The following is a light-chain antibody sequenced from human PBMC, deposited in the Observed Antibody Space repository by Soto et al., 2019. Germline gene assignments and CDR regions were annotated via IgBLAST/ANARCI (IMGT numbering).Light chain of an antibody. V-gene: IGKV3-20*01. CDR2: GAS. Sequence: EIVLTQSPGNLSLSPGERATLSCRASQSVSSSYLAWYQQKPGQAPRLLIYGASSRATGIPDRFSGSGSGTDFTLTISRLEHEDFAVYYCQQYSSSVTFGGGTKVEIK. CDR3: QQYSSSVT. CDR1: QSVSSSY. J-gene: IGKJ4*01.